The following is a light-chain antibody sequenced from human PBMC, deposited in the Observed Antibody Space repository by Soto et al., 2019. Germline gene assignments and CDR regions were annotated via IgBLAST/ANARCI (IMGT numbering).Light chain of an antibody. J-gene: IGLJ1*01. CDR1: SRDVGGYNY. V-gene: IGLV2-14*01. CDR2: DVS. Sequence: QSVLTQPASVSGSPGQSITISCTGTSRDVGGYNYVSWYQQHPGKAPKLMIYDVSNRPSGVSNRFSGSKSGNTASLTISGLQAEDEADYYCSSYTSSSVVFGTGTKVTVL. CDR3: SSYTSSSVV.